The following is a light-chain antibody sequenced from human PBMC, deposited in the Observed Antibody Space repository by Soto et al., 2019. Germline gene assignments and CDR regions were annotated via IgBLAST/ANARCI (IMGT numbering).Light chain of an antibody. CDR3: CSYATGSTVV. CDR1: SSDIGSYNL. J-gene: IGLJ2*01. CDR2: EGC. V-gene: IGLV2-23*01. Sequence: QSALTQPASVSGSPGQSITFSCTGTSSDIGSYNLVSWYQQHPGKAPKLMIYEGCKRPSGVSNRFSGSKSGNTASMTISGLQAEDEADYYCCSYATGSTVVFGGGTKLTVL.